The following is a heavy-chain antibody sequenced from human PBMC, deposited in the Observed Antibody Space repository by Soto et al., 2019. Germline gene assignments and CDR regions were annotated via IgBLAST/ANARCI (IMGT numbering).Heavy chain of an antibody. D-gene: IGHD2-15*01. CDR2: IIPILGIA. J-gene: IGHJ3*02. Sequence: TSVKVSCKASGGTFSSHTISWVRQAPGQGLEWMGRIIPILGIANYAQKFQGRVTITADKSTSTAYMELSSLRSEDTAVYYCARRGELGYCSGGSCYSGAFDIWGQGTMVTVSS. CDR1: GGTFSSHT. CDR3: ARRGELGYCSGGSCYSGAFDI. V-gene: IGHV1-69*02.